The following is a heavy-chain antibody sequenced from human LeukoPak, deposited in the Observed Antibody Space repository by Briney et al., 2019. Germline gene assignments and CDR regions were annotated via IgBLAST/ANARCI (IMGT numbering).Heavy chain of an antibody. CDR1: GFTFSSYS. CDR3: ARGGGTGMAYYFDY. CDR2: IGSSSSYI. D-gene: IGHD2-8*01. J-gene: IGHJ4*02. V-gene: IGHV3-21*01. Sequence: GGSLRLSCAASGFTFSSYSMNWVRQAPGKGLEWVSSIGSSSSYIYYADSVKGRFTISRDNAKNSLYLQMNSLRAEDTAVYYCARGGGTGMAYYFDYWGQGTLVTVSS.